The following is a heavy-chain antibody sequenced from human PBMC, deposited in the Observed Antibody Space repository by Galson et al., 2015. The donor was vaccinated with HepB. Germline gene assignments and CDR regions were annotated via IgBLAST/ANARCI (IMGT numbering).Heavy chain of an antibody. V-gene: IGHV3-21*01. Sequence: SLRLSCAASGFSFSSYNMNWVRQAPGKGLEWVSFISSSSSYIYYADSVKGRFTISRDNAKNSLYLQMNSLRAEDTAVYYCARSYNYYYMDVWGEGTTVTVSS. J-gene: IGHJ6*03. CDR2: ISSSSSYI. D-gene: IGHD3-16*01. CDR1: GFSFSSYN. CDR3: ARSYNYYYMDV.